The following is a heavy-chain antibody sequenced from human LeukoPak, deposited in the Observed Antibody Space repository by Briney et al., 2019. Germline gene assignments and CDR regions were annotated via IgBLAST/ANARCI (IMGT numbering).Heavy chain of an antibody. Sequence: SETLSLTCTVSSGSISTYYWSWIRQPPGKGLEWIGYIYYNGDTKYNPSLKSRVTISVDTSKDQFSLRLRSVTVADTAVYYCARVVNDYAIRYFDLWGRGTLVPVSS. CDR3: ARVVNDYAIRYFDL. CDR2: IYYNGDT. CDR1: SGSISTYY. J-gene: IGHJ2*01. D-gene: IGHD4-17*01. V-gene: IGHV4-59*01.